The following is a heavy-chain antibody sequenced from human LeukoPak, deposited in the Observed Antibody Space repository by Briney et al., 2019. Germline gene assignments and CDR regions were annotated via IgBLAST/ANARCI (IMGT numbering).Heavy chain of an antibody. D-gene: IGHD6-19*01. CDR3: AKGEYSSGWYRGYY. CDR2: ISGSGGST. Sequence: GGSLRLSCAASGFTFSSYAMSWVRQAPGEGLEWVSAISGSGGSTYYADSVKGRFTISRDNSKNTLYLQMNSLRAEDTAVYYCAKGEYSSGWYRGYYWGQGTLVTVSS. V-gene: IGHV3-23*01. CDR1: GFTFSSYA. J-gene: IGHJ4*02.